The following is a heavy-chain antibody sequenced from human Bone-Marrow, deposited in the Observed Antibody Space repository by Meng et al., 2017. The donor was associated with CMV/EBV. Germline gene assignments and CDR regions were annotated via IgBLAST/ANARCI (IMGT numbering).Heavy chain of an antibody. CDR2: ISSSGYTI. V-gene: IGHV3-48*03. CDR1: RFSFNDFE. J-gene: IGHJ6*02. Sequence: GGSLRLSCVVSRFSFNDFEMSWVRQAPGKGPEWVSYISSSGYTIYYADSVKGRFTISRDNAKNSLHLQMNNLRAEDTAVYYCARVGYSNAPAHYYYGLDVWGQGTTVTV. D-gene: IGHD6-13*01. CDR3: ARVGYSNAPAHYYYGLDV.